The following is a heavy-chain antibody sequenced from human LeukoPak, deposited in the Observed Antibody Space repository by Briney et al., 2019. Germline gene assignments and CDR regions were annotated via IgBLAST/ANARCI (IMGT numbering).Heavy chain of an antibody. V-gene: IGHV1-24*01. CDR2: FDPEDVET. CDR1: GYTLTELS. CDR3: ATEPQFNWFDP. Sequence: GASVTVSCTVSGYTLTELSMHWVRQAPGKGLEWMGGFDPEDVETIYAQKFQGRVTMTEDTSTDAAYMELSSLRSEDTAVYYCATEPQFNWFDPWGQGTLVTVSS. J-gene: IGHJ5*02.